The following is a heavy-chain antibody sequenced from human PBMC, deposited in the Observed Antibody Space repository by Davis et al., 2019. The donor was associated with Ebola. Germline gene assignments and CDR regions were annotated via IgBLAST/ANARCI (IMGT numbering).Heavy chain of an antibody. Sequence: SETLSLTCTVSGGSISSYYWSWIRQPPGKGLEWIGYIHDNGDTKSNPSLKSRVTISVDTSKNQFSLKLSSVTAADTAVFYCARGVGAGPLFDYWGQGTLVTVSS. CDR3: ARGVGAGPLFDY. CDR2: IHDNGDT. CDR1: GGSISSYY. V-gene: IGHV4-59*12. D-gene: IGHD3-16*01. J-gene: IGHJ4*02.